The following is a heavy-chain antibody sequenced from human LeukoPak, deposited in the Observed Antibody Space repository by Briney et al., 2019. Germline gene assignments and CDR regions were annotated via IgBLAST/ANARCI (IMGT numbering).Heavy chain of an antibody. CDR3: ARIYGGSYFGHDY. V-gene: IGHV3-23*01. J-gene: IGHJ4*02. D-gene: IGHD1-26*01. CDR1: GFTFSSYA. Sequence: GGSLRLSCAASGFTFSSYAMSWVRQAPGKGLEWVSSISGNSGSTYYADSVKGRFTISRDNSKNTVYLQMNSLRAEDTAVYYCARIYGGSYFGHDYWGQGTLVTVSS. CDR2: ISGNSGST.